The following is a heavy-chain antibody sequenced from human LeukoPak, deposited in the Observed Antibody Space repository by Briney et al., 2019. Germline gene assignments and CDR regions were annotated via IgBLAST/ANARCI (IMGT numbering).Heavy chain of an antibody. CDR2: TRNKANSYTT. D-gene: IGHD1-1*01. CDR3: ARGYLERDY. V-gene: IGHV3-72*01. Sequence: PGGSLRLSCAASGFTFSDHYMDWVRQAPGKGLEWVGRTRNKANSYTTEYAASVKGGFTISRDDSKNSLYLQMNSLKTEDTAVYYCARGYLERDYWGQGTLVTVSS. CDR1: GFTFSDHY. J-gene: IGHJ4*02.